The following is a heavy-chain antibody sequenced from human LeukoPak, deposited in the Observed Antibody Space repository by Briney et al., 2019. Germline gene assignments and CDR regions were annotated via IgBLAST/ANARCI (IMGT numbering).Heavy chain of an antibody. Sequence: PGGSLRLSCAASGFTFSSYSMNWVRQAPGKGLEWVSSISSSSSYIYYADSVKGRFTISRDNAKNSLYLQMNSLRAEDTAVYYCARETGIAVAGRPHHHEGGFDPWGQGTLVTVSS. CDR3: ARETGIAVAGRPHHHEGGFDP. V-gene: IGHV3-21*01. CDR2: ISSSSSYI. J-gene: IGHJ5*02. CDR1: GFTFSSYS. D-gene: IGHD6-19*01.